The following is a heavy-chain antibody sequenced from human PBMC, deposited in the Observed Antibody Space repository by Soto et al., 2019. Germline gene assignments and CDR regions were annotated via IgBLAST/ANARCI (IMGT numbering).Heavy chain of an antibody. V-gene: IGHV3-30-3*01. J-gene: IGHJ6*02. D-gene: IGHD3-10*01. CDR1: GFTFSSYA. CDR2: ISYDGSNK. CDR3: ARDPSGSGSYISLRGMDV. Sequence: GGSLRLSCAASGFTFSSYAMHWVRQAPGKGLEWVAVISYDGSNKYYADSVKGRFTISRDNSKNTLYLQMNSLRAEDTAVYYCARDPSGSGSYISLRGMDVWGQGTTVTVSS.